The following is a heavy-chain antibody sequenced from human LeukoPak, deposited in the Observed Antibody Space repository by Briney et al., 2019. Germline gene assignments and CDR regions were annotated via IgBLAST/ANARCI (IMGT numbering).Heavy chain of an antibody. CDR1: GFSLSTSGVG. V-gene: IGHV2-5*01. J-gene: IGHJ4*02. CDR2: IYSNDDK. CDR3: AHRVIVGGTLGYFDY. D-gene: IGHD1-26*01. Sequence: SGPTLVKPTQTLTLTCRFSGFSLSTSGVGVGWIRQPPGKALEWLALIYSNDDKRYSPSLKSRLTITKDTSNNQVVLTMTNMDPVDTATYCCAHRVIVGGTLGYFDYWGQGTLVTVSS.